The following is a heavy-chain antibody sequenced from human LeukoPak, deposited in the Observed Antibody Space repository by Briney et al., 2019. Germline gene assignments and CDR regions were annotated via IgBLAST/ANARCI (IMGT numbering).Heavy chain of an antibody. CDR1: GFTFDDYA. J-gene: IGHJ4*02. CDR2: ISWNSGSI. D-gene: IGHD3-22*01. Sequence: GGSLGLSCAASGFTFDDYAMHWVRQAPGKGLEWVSGISWNSGSIGYADSVKGRFTISRDNAKNSLFLQLNRLRADDTAFYYCAKGRSIRYYYDSSGPDFWGQGTLVTVSS. CDR3: AKGRSIRYYYDSSGPDF. V-gene: IGHV3-9*01.